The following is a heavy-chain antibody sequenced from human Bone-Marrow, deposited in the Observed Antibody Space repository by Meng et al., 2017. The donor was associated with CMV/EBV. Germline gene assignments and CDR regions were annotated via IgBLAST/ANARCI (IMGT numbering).Heavy chain of an antibody. Sequence: SETLSLTCAVYGGSFSGHYWSWIRQPPGMGLEWIGEINHAGNTNYNPSLKSRVTVSVDTSKNQFSLKLSSVTAADTAVYYCARGRGYCTTTSCYWADSWGQGTLVPVSS. D-gene: IGHD2-2*01. CDR3: ARGRGYCTTTSCYWADS. V-gene: IGHV4-34*01. CDR1: GGSFSGHY. CDR2: INHAGNT. J-gene: IGHJ4*02.